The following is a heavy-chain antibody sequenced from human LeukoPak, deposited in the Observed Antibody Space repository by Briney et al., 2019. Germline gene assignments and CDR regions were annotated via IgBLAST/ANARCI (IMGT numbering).Heavy chain of an antibody. J-gene: IGHJ3*02. CDR1: GFIFSGST. Sequence: GGSLRLSCAASGFIFSGSTIHWVRQASGKGLEWVGRIRSKANSYATACAASVKGRFTVSRDDTKNTAYLQMNSMKTEDTAVYYCTNLMSYSGFIDIWGQGTMVTVSS. CDR3: TNLMSYSGFIDI. CDR2: IRSKANSYAT. V-gene: IGHV3-73*01. D-gene: IGHD1-26*01.